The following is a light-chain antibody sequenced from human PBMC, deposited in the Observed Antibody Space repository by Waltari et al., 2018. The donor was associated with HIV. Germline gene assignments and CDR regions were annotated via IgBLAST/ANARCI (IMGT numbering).Light chain of an antibody. V-gene: IGLV4-69*01. CDR1: SGHSTYA. CDR2: RNSDGSH. J-gene: IGLJ3*02. Sequence: QVVLTQSPSASAPLGTSVTLTCHLNSGHSTYAIEWHPQQPEKGPRYLMKRNSDGSHSKGDGIPYRFSCSSSGSKRYLSISSLQSEDEADYYCQTWGTGGVFGGGTKLTVL. CDR3: QTWGTGGV.